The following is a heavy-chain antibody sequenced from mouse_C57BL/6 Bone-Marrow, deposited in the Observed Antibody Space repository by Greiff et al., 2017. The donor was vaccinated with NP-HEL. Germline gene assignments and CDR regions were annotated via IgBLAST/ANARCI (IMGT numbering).Heavy chain of an antibody. CDR2: IDPSDSYT. D-gene: IGHD1-1*01. V-gene: IGHV1-59*01. Sequence: QVQLQQPGAELVRPGTSVKLSCKASGYTFTSSWMHWVKQRPGQGLEWIGVIDPSDSYTNYNQKFKGKATLTVDTSSSTAYMQLSSLTSEDSAVYYCARSLPYYGSPFAYWGQGTLVTVSA. CDR3: ARSLPYYGSPFAY. J-gene: IGHJ3*01. CDR1: GYTFTSSW.